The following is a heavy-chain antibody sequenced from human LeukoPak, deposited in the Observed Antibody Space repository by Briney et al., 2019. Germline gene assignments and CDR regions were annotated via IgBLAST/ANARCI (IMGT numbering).Heavy chain of an antibody. CDR1: GFTFDSYA. CDR2: VSRFGGTT. CDR3: VKHVGSRWSNNRFDP. Sequence: GGSLRLSCAASGFTFDSYAMSWVRQAPGKGLEWVSAVSRFGGTTYYADSAKGRFSISRDNSNNTVYLQMNSLRVGDTALYYCVKHVGSRWSNNRFDPWGQGTLVTVS. V-gene: IGHV3-23*01. J-gene: IGHJ5*02. D-gene: IGHD6-13*01.